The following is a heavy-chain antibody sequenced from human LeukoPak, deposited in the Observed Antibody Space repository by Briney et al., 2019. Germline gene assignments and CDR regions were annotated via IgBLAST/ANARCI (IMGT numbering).Heavy chain of an antibody. J-gene: IGHJ5*02. Sequence: PSETLSLTCTVSGDSIRSHYWSWIRQTPGRGLEWIGQIYYSATPNYNPSLKSRVTMSLDTSKNQFSLKLSSVTAADTAVYYCARGLKYSGTYGWFDPWGQGTPVTVSS. D-gene: IGHD1-26*01. V-gene: IGHV4-59*11. CDR1: GDSIRSHY. CDR2: IYYSATP. CDR3: ARGLKYSGTYGWFDP.